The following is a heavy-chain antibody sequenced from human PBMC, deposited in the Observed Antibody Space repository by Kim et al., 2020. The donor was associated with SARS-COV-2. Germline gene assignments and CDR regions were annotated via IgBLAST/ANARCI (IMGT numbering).Heavy chain of an antibody. V-gene: IGHV3-11*01. Sequence: TVNGRFNLSRDNAKNSLYLQMNGLRAEDTAVYYCARDFGLARGDHYFDYWGQGTLVTVSS. J-gene: IGHJ4*02. D-gene: IGHD2-21*02. CDR3: ARDFGLARGDHYFDY.